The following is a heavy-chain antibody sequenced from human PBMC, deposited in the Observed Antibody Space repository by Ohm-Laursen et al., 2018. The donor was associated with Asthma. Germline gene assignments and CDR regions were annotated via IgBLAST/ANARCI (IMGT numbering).Heavy chain of an antibody. CDR1: GITFSKAW. J-gene: IGHJ6*02. V-gene: IGHV3-48*01. CDR2: ISSSSSTI. Sequence: SLRLSCAASGITFSKAWMSWVRQAPGKGLEWVSYISSSSSTIYYADSVKGRFTISRDNAENSLYLQMNNLRAEDAAIYYCAREWGGMDVWGPGTTVTVSS. D-gene: IGHD3-16*01. CDR3: AREWGGMDV.